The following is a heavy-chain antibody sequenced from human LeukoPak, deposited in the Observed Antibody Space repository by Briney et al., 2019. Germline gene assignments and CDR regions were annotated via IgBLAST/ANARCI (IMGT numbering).Heavy chain of an antibody. Sequence: AASVKVSCKASGYTFTSYAMHWVRQAPGQRLEWMGWINAGNGNTKYSQEFQGRVTITRDTSASTAYMELSRLRSDDTAVYYCARDRCSSTSCYALGAFDIWGQGTMVTVSS. D-gene: IGHD2-2*01. CDR3: ARDRCSSTSCYALGAFDI. V-gene: IGHV1-3*01. CDR1: GYTFTSYA. CDR2: INAGNGNT. J-gene: IGHJ3*02.